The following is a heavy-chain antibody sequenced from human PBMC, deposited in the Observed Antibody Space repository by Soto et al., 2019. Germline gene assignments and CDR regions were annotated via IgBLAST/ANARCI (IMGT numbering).Heavy chain of an antibody. CDR1: GGTFSSHT. CDR2: IIPALGTA. D-gene: IGHD4-17*01. V-gene: IGHV1-69*08. CDR3: AIPDFGDCWYFDL. J-gene: IGHJ2*01. Sequence: QDQLVQSGAEVKKPGSSVKVSCKASGGTFSSHTFSWVRQAPGQGLEWMGRIIPALGTATYAQKFKGRVTIAADESAPTAYMELNSLRSEDTAVYYCAIPDFGDCWYFDLWDRGTLVTVSS.